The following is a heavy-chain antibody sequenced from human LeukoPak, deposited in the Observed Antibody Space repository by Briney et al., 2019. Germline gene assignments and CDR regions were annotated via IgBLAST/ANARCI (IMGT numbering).Heavy chain of an antibody. CDR3: ARDVLGYDSSASD. Sequence: EASVTVSFKASGYSFTVYYIHWVRQAPGQGIEWMGWVNSNIGDTYYAQKFRGRLAITRDKSITTVHMELSSLRSNDTAVYYCARDVLGYDSSASDWGQGTLVTVSS. D-gene: IGHD3-22*01. J-gene: IGHJ4*02. V-gene: IGHV1-2*02. CDR1: GYSFTVYY. CDR2: VNSNIGDT.